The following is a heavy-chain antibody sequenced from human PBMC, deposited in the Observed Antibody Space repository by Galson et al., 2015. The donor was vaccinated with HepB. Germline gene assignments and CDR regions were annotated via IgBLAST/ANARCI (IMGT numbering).Heavy chain of an antibody. V-gene: IGHV3-11*06. J-gene: IGHJ4*02. D-gene: IGHD3-16*01. Sequence: SLRLSCAASGFTFSDYYMSWIRQAPGKGLEWVSYISSSSSYTNYADSVKGRFTISRDNAKNSLYLQMNSLRAEDTAVYYCARDPGDLRAMGPIDYWGQGTLVTVSS. CDR1: GFTFSDYY. CDR2: ISSSSSYT. CDR3: ARDPGDLRAMGPIDY.